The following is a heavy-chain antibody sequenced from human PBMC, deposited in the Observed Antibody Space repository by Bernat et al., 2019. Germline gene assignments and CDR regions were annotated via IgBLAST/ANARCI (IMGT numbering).Heavy chain of an antibody. CDR3: ARMVDSGSLLPD. J-gene: IGHJ3*01. CDR1: GGSISSSSYY. V-gene: IGHV4-39*01. CDR2: IYYSGST. D-gene: IGHD1-26*01. Sequence: QLQLQESGPGLVKPSETLSLTCTVSGGSISSSSYYWGWIRQPPGKGLEWIGSIYYSGSTYYNPSLKSRVTISVDTSKNQFSLKLSSVTAADTAVYYCARMVDSGSLLPDWGQGTMVTVSS.